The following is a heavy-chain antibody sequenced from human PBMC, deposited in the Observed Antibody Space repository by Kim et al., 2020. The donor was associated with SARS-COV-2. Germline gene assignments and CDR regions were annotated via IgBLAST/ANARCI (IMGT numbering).Heavy chain of an antibody. CDR1: GFTFSSYG. D-gene: IGHD3-22*01. V-gene: IGHV3-30*18. CDR2: ISYDGSNK. CDR3: AKDPRVEGYLRAGIQYYYYYYGMDV. J-gene: IGHJ6*02. Sequence: GGSLRLSCAASGFTFSSYGMHWVRQAPGKGLEWVAVISYDGSNKYYADSVKGRFTISRDNSKNTLYLQMNSLRAEDTAVYYCAKDPRVEGYLRAGIQYYYYYYGMDVWGQGTTVTVSS.